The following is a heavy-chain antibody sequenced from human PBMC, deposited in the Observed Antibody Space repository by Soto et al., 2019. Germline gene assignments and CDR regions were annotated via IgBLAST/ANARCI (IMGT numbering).Heavy chain of an antibody. CDR3: MRGGWGDSPIDY. J-gene: IGHJ4*02. Sequence: QVYLLQSGAEVKKVGASVKVSCKTSGYTFSAYYVHWARRAPGRGFQWLGWINPSNEITTFSEFFQGRITMTRDTSPNTVHRELTILTSDDTAVYYCMRGGWGDSPIDYWGQGTQVTVSS. V-gene: IGHV1-2*02. CDR2: INPSNEIT. CDR1: GYTFSAYY. D-gene: IGHD1-26*01.